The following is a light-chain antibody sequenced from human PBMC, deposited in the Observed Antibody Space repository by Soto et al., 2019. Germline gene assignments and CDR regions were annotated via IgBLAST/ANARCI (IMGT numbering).Light chain of an antibody. CDR1: SGSIASNY. Sequence: NFMLTQPHSVSASPGKTVTISCTRSSGSIASNYVQWYQQRPGSSPTTVIYEHNHRPSGVPDRFSGSIDSSSNSASLTISGLKTEDEADYYCQSYDSSNQVFGGGTKVTVL. CDR3: QSYDSSNQV. CDR2: EHN. J-gene: IGLJ3*02. V-gene: IGLV6-57*01.